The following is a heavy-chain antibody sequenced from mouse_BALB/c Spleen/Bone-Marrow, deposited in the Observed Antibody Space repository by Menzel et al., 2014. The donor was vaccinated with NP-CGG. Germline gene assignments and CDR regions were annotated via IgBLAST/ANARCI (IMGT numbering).Heavy chain of an antibody. D-gene: IGHD2-14*01. CDR3: ARGGYDVGTFAY. Sequence: EVQLQQSGPELEKPGASVKISCKASGYSFTGYNMNWVKQTNGKSLEWIGNIDPYNGDTRYSQKFKGKATSTVDKSSSTSYMQLKSLTSEDSAVYYCARGGYDVGTFAYWGQGTLVTVSA. CDR2: IDPYNGDT. CDR1: GYSFTGYN. V-gene: IGHV1S135*01. J-gene: IGHJ3*01.